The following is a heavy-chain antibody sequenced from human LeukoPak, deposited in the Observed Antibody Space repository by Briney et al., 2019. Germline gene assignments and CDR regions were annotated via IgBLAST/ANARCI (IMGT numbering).Heavy chain of an antibody. V-gene: IGHV4-34*01. D-gene: IGHD6-6*01. Sequence: PSETLSLTCAVYGGSFSGYYWSWLRQPPGKGLEWIGEINHSGSTNYNPSLKSRVTISVDTSKNQFSLKLSSVTAADTAVYYCARGGRRSSSSKFDYWGQGTLVTVSS. J-gene: IGHJ4*02. CDR2: INHSGST. CDR1: GGSFSGYY. CDR3: ARGGRRSSSSKFDY.